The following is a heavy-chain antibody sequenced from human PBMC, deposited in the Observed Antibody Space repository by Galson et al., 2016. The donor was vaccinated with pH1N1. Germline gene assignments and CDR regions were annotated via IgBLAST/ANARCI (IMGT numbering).Heavy chain of an antibody. CDR2: IYLGDSHT. J-gene: IGHJ4*02. CDR3: ASTRPEFRYFDWQKPHSFDY. V-gene: IGHV5-51*01. Sequence: QSGADVKKPGESLKISCEGFGYSLTNYWIVWVRQMPGKGLEWMGIIYLGDSHTTYSPSFQGQVTISADKSISTAYLERSSLKPPDTATYYCASTRPEFRYFDWQKPHSFDYWGQGTLVTVSS. D-gene: IGHD3-9*01. CDR1: GYSLTNYW.